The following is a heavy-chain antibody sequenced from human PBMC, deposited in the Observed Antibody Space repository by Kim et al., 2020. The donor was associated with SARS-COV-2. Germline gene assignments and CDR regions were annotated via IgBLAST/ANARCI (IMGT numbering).Heavy chain of an antibody. V-gene: IGHV3-23*01. CDR2: ISGRGGNI. CDR1: GFTFSSYV. CDR3: AKDFPGPWNYQS. Sequence: GGSLRLSCAASGFTFSSYVMSWVRQAPGKGLEWVSGISGRGGNINYADSVKGRFTISRDNSKNTLYLQMDSLRAEDTAVYYCAKDFPGPWNYQSWGRGTLVTVSS. D-gene: IGHD1-7*01. J-gene: IGHJ4*02.